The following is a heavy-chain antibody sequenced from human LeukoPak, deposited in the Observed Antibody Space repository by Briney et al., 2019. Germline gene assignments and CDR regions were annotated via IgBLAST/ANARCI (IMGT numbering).Heavy chain of an antibody. J-gene: IGHJ3*02. CDR2: IYASGST. D-gene: IGHD4-17*01. CDR3: ARGNYGVPDAFDI. Sequence: PSETLSLTCTVSGDSISNLNYYWSWIRQPAGKGLEWIGRIYASGSTNYNPSLKSRVTISVDTSKNQFSLKLSSVTAADTAVYYCARGNYGVPDAFDIWGQGTMVTVSS. V-gene: IGHV4-61*02. CDR1: GDSISNLNYY.